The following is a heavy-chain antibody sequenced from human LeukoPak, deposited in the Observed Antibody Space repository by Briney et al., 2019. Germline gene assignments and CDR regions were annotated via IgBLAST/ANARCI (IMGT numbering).Heavy chain of an antibody. CDR1: GGSISSYS. CDR3: ARDSGGAAGGSGMGYGFDI. Sequence: SETLSLTCTVSGGSISSYSWSWLRQPPGKGLEWIGYIYYSGSTSSNPSLRSRLTISGDTSKNQFSLRLSSVTAADTAMYYCARDSGGAAGGSGMGYGFDIWGQGTMVTVSS. J-gene: IGHJ3*02. D-gene: IGHD6-13*01. V-gene: IGHV4-59*01. CDR2: IYYSGST.